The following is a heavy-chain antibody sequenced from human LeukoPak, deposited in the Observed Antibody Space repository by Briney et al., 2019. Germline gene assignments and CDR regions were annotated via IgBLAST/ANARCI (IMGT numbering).Heavy chain of an antibody. V-gene: IGHV4-59*01. CDR1: GGSFSGYY. D-gene: IGHD6-13*01. J-gene: IGHJ2*01. Sequence: PSETLSLTCAVYGGSFSGYYWSWIRQPPGKGLEWIGYIYYSGSTNYNPSLKSRVTISVDTSKKQLSLKLSSVTAADTAVYYCARVYYSSSYDYWYFDLWGRGTLVTVSS. CDR3: ARVYYSSSYDYWYFDL. CDR2: IYYSGST.